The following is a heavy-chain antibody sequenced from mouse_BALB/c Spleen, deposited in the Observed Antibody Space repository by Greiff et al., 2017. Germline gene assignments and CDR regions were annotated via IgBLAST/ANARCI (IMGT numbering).Heavy chain of an antibody. CDR1: GFTFSDYY. J-gene: IGHJ4*01. CDR3: AREGGRDGGAMDC. V-gene: IGHV5-4*02. Sequence: EVQGVESGGDLVKPGGSLKLSCAASGFTFSDYYMYWVRQTPEKRLEWVATISDGGSYTYYPDSVKGRFTISRDNAKNNLYLQMSSLKSEDTAMYYCAREGGRDGGAMDCWGQGTSVTVSS. CDR2: ISDGGSYT.